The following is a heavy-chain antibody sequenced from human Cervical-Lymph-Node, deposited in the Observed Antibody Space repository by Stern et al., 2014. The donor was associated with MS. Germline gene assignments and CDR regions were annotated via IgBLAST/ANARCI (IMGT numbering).Heavy chain of an antibody. V-gene: IGHV1-24*01. CDR1: GYTLTALS. J-gene: IGHJ3*02. Sequence: QVQLVQSGAEVKKPGASVKVSCKVSGYTLTALSMHWVRQAPGKGLEWMGCFDPVEGETIYAQKFQGRVTMTEDTSADTAYMELNSLRSEDTAVYYCATDRPFEVVIYALDIWGQGTMVTVSS. CDR2: FDPVEGET. D-gene: IGHD3-3*01. CDR3: ATDRPFEVVIYALDI.